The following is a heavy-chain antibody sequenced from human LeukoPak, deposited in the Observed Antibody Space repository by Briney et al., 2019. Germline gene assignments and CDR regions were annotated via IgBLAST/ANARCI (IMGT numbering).Heavy chain of an antibody. J-gene: IGHJ4*02. CDR3: AREGRVSGYDFDC. Sequence: PGGSLRLSCAASGFTFSNYSMTWVRQAPGKGLEWVSSISGSDTSTYYADSVKGRFTISRDNAKNTLYLQMNSLRVEDTAVYYCAREGRVSGYDFDCWGQGTLVTVSS. CDR1: GFTFSNYS. D-gene: IGHD5-12*01. CDR2: ISGSDTST. V-gene: IGHV3-23*01.